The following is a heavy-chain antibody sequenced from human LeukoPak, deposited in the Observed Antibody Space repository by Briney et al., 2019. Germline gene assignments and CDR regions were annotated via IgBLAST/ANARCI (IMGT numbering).Heavy chain of an antibody. CDR1: GGSMSSSTYY. CDR2: MYYSGST. Sequence: PSETLSLTCTVSGGSMSSSTYYWGWIRQPPGKGLEWIGSMYYSGSTNYNPSLKSRVTISEDKSKNQFSLKLTSVTAADTAVYYCRIRGYSYVLDYWGQGTLVTVSS. J-gene: IGHJ4*02. V-gene: IGHV4-39*07. D-gene: IGHD5-18*01. CDR3: RIRGYSYVLDY.